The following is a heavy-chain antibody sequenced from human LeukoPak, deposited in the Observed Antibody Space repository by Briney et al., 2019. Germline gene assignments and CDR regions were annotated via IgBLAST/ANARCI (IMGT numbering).Heavy chain of an antibody. Sequence: SETLSLTCTVSGGSIRSYYWSWIRQPPGKGLEWIGYIYYSGSTNYNPSLKSRVTISLDTSKNQFSLKLSSVTAADTAVYYCARAVGSGSFQTYYYYMDVWGKGTTVTISS. CDR3: ARAVGSGSFQTYYYYMDV. CDR2: IYYSGST. V-gene: IGHV4-59*01. D-gene: IGHD3-10*01. CDR1: GGSIRSYY. J-gene: IGHJ6*03.